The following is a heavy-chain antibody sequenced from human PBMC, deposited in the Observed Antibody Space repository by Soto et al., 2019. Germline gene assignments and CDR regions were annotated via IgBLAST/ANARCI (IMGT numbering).Heavy chain of an antibody. V-gene: IGHV3-66*01. Sequence: GGSLRLSCAASGFTVSSNYMSWVRQAPGKGLEWVSVIYSGGSTYYADSVKGRFTISRDNSKNTLYLQMNSLRAEDTAVYYCAREIPPVVTPGDAFDFWGQGTMVTVSS. J-gene: IGHJ3*01. CDR3: AREIPPVVTPGDAFDF. CDR2: IYSGGST. CDR1: GFTVSSNY. D-gene: IGHD2-21*02.